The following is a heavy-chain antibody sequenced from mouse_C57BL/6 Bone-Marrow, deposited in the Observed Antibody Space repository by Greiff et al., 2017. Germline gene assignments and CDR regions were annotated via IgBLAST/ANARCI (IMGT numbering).Heavy chain of an antibody. V-gene: IGHV3-1*01. Sequence: EVKLEESGPGMVKPSQSLSLTCTVTGYSITSGYDWHWIRHFPGNQLEWMGYISYSGRTNYNPSLKSRISITHDTSNNHFFLKLNSVTTEDTATYYCARPYDGYYVWFAYWGQGTLVTVSA. CDR2: ISYSGRT. CDR3: ARPYDGYYVWFAY. D-gene: IGHD2-3*01. J-gene: IGHJ3*01. CDR1: GYSITSGYD.